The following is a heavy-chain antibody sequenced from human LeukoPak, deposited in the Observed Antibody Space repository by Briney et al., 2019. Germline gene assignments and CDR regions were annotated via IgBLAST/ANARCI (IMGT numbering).Heavy chain of an antibody. CDR1: GGSISSSSYY. V-gene: IGHV4-39*07. CDR2: IYYSGST. D-gene: IGHD3-10*01. J-gene: IGHJ5*02. Sequence: SETLSLTCTVSGGSISSSSYYWGWIRQPPGKGLEWSGNIYYSGSTYYSPSLKSRVTISVDTSKNQFSLTLNSVTAADTAVYYCARDSGTTGEVKLDPWGQGTLVTVSS. CDR3: ARDSGTTGEVKLDP.